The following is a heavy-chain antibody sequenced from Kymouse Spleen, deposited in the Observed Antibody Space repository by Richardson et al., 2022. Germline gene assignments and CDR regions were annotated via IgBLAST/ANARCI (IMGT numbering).Heavy chain of an antibody. Sequence: QVQLVESGGGVVQPGRSLRLSCAASGFTFSSYGMHWVRQAPGKGLEWVAVISYDGSNKYYADSVKGRFTISRDNSKNTLYLQMNSLRAEDTAVYYCAKDLLQNYYYYGMDVWGQGTTVTVSS. D-gene: IGHD4-11,IGHD4-11*01. CDR1: GFTFSSYG. CDR3: AKDLLQNYYYYGMDV. CDR2: ISYDGSNK. J-gene: IGHJ6*02. V-gene: IGHV3-30*18.